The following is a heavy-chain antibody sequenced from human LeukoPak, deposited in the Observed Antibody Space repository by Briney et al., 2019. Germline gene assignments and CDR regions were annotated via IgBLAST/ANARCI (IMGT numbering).Heavy chain of an antibody. D-gene: IGHD3-16*02. V-gene: IGHV3-48*02. J-gene: IGHJ6*02. CDR2: ISTSSDI. Sequence: GGSLRLSCAASGFTFSTYSMNWVRQAPGKGLEWISYISTSSDIYYADSVKGRFTISGDNAKNSLYLQMNGLRDEDTAVYFCARGIQLSSYYYYGVDVWGRGTTVTVSS. CDR1: GFTFSTYS. CDR3: ARGIQLSSYYYYGVDV.